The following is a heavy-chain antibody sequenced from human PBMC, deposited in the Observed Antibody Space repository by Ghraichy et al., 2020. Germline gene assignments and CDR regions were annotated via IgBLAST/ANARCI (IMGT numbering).Heavy chain of an antibody. D-gene: IGHD3-22*01. Sequence: GGSLRLSCAASGFTFSSYSMNWVRQAPGKGLEWVSSISSSSSYIYYADSVKGRFTISRDNAKNSLYLQMNSLRAEDTAVYYCARDPSYYYDSSGYPNWFDPWGQGTLVTVSS. CDR2: ISSSSSYI. J-gene: IGHJ5*02. CDR1: GFTFSSYS. CDR3: ARDPSYYYDSSGYPNWFDP. V-gene: IGHV3-21*01.